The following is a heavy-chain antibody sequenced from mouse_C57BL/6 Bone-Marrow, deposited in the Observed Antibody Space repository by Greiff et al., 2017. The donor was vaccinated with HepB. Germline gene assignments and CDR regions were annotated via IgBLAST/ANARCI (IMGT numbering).Heavy chain of an antibody. J-gene: IGHJ1*03. CDR1: GFTFSSYA. V-gene: IGHV5-4*03. CDR3: ARRGLGYDARYFDV. Sequence: EVKLQESGGGLVKPGGSLKLSCAASGFTFSSYAMSWVRQTPEKRLEWVATISDGGSYTYYPDNVKGRFTISRDNAKNNLYLQMSHLKSEDTAMYYCARRGLGYDARYFDVWGTGTTVTVSS. D-gene: IGHD2-3*01. CDR2: ISDGGSYT.